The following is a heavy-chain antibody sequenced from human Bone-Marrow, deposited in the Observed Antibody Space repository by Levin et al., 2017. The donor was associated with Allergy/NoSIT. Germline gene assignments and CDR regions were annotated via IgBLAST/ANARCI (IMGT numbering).Heavy chain of an antibody. Sequence: SQTLSLTCTVSVGSIGRSSYYWGWIRQPPGKGLEWIGIIYYSGSTNYNPSLKSRVTISVDTSKNQFFLNLSSVTAADTAVYYCARQAAMVIDYWGQGILVTVSS. CDR3: ARQAAMVIDY. CDR1: VGSIGRSSYY. V-gene: IGHV4-39*01. D-gene: IGHD5-18*01. J-gene: IGHJ4*02. CDR2: IYYSGST.